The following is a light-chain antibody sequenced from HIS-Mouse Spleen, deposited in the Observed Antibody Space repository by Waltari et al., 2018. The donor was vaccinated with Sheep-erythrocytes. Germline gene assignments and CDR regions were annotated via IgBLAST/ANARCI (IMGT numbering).Light chain of an antibody. V-gene: IGLV2-11*01. CDR3: CSYAGSYNHV. CDR1: SSYVGGYTY. Sequence: QSALTQPRSVSGSPGPSVTISCTGTSSYVGGYTYVPWYQQHPGQAPKLMIYDVSKRPSGVPDRFSGSKSGNTASLTISGLQAEDEADYYCCSYAGSYNHVFATGTKVTVL. J-gene: IGLJ1*01. CDR2: DVS.